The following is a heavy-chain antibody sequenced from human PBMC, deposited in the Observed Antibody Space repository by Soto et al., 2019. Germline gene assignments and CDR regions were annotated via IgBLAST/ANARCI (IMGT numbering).Heavy chain of an antibody. D-gene: IGHD5-12*01. CDR1: GGSISSSSYY. CDR2: IYYSGST. J-gene: IGHJ3*02. Sequence: LSLTCTVSGGSISSSSYYWGWIRQPPGKGLEWIGSIYYSGSTYYNPSLKSRVTISVDTSKNQFSLKLSSVTAADTAVYYCARHEDRGYDPADAFDIWGQGTMVSV. V-gene: IGHV4-39*01. CDR3: ARHEDRGYDPADAFDI.